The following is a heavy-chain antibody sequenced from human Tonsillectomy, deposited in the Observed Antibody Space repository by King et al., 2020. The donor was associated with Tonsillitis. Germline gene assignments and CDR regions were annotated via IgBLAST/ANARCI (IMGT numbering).Heavy chain of an antibody. CDR2: IYYSGSI. J-gene: IGHJ5*02. V-gene: IGHV4-30-4*07. Sequence: VQLQESGPGLVKPSQTLSLTCTVSGGSISSGEYSWSWIRQPSGNGLGWIGYIYYSGSILYKPSLKSRVAISVDTSKNQFSLKLNSVTAADTAVYYCARGLVRGGWYPRVFDPWGQGSLVTVSS. D-gene: IGHD6-19*01. CDR3: ARGLVRGGWYPRVFDP. CDR1: GGSISSGEYS.